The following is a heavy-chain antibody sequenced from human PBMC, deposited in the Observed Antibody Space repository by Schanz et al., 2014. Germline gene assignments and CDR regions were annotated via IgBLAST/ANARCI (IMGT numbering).Heavy chain of an antibody. CDR2: ISGSGETT. V-gene: IGHV3-23*04. CDR3: AKEESPPSLVDY. Sequence: VQLVESGGGLVKPGGSLRLSCAASGFTFSSYAMSWVRQAPGKGLEWVSAISGSGETTYYADSVKGRFTISRDNSKNALYLQMNSLRAEDTAVYYCAKEESPPSLVDYWGQGTLVTVSS. CDR1: GFTFSSYA. J-gene: IGHJ4*02.